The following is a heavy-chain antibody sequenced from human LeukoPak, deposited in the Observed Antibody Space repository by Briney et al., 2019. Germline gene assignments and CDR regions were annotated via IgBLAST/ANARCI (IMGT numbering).Heavy chain of an antibody. V-gene: IGHV4-59*01. D-gene: IGHD2-2*01. CDR1: GGSISSYY. CDR3: ARGPPVRGDCSSGNCYSFDY. Sequence: SETLSLTCTVSGGSISSYYWSWIRQPPGKGLEWIGYIYYSGSTNYNPSFKSRVTMSIDTSKNQFSLRLTSVTAADTAVYHCARGPPVRGDCSSGNCYSFDYWGQGTPVTVSS. CDR2: IYYSGST. J-gene: IGHJ4*02.